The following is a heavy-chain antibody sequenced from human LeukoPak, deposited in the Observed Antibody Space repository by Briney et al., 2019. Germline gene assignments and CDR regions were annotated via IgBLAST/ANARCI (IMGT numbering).Heavy chain of an antibody. CDR1: GFTFSSYG. D-gene: IGHD4-17*01. Sequence: GGPLRPSFEPSGFTFSSYGTHWARRPPSKRLEWVAVISYDGSNKYYADSVKGRFTISRDNSKNTLYLQMNSLRAEDTAVYYCAKEGDYGDYFFDYWGQGTLVTVSS. CDR3: AKEGDYGDYFFDY. V-gene: IGHV3-30*18. CDR2: ISYDGSNK. J-gene: IGHJ4*02.